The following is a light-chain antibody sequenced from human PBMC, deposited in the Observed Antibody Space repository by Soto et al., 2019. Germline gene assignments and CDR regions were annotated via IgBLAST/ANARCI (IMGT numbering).Light chain of an antibody. J-gene: IGKJ3*01. V-gene: IGKV3-20*01. Sequence: EIVLTQSPGTLSLSPGDRATLSCRASQSFSSSYLAWYQQKPGQAPRLLIYGASSRATGIPDRFSGSGSGTDFTLTISSLEPEDFAMYYCQHYCSALFTFGPGTKVDVK. CDR2: GAS. CDR3: QHYCSALFT. CDR1: QSFSSSY.